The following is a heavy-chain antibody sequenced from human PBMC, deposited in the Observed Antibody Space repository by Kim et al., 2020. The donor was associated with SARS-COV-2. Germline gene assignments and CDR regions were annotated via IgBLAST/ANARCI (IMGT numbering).Heavy chain of an antibody. CDR2: IIPIFGTA. J-gene: IGHJ6*02. V-gene: IGHV1-69*13. Sequence: SVKVSCKASGGTFSSYAISWVRQAPGQGLEWMGGIIPIFGTANYAQKFQGRVTITADESTSTAYMELSSLRSEDTAVYYCALFISSSSLEDYYYGMDVWGQGTTVTVSS. CDR1: GGTFSSYA. D-gene: IGHD6-6*01. CDR3: ALFISSSSLEDYYYGMDV.